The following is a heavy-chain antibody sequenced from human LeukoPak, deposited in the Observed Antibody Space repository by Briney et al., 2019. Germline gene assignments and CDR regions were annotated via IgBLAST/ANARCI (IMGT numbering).Heavy chain of an antibody. V-gene: IGHV3-30*18. J-gene: IGHJ4*02. CDR2: ISYDGSNK. CDR1: GFTFSSYG. Sequence: GGSLRLSCAASGFTFSSYGMHWVRQAPGKGLEWVAVISYDGSNKYYADSVKGRFTISRDNSKNTLYLQMNSLRAEDTAVCYCAKDKQWLILDYWGQGTLVTVSS. D-gene: IGHD6-19*01. CDR3: AKDKQWLILDY.